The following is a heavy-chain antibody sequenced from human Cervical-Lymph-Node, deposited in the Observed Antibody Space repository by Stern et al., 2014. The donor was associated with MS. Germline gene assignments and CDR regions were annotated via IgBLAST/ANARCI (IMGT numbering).Heavy chain of an antibody. D-gene: IGHD5-24*01. CDR2: VSFSGST. CDR3: ANGGDEYNPIDY. J-gene: IGHJ4*02. CDR1: GVSISSGGYY. Sequence: QVQLQESGPGLLKPSQTLSLSCTVSGVSISSGGYYWSWIRQLPGQGLEWIGYVSFSGSTSYNTSVTSRVSIAVDTSKNQFSLNLRSVTAADTAVYYCANGGDEYNPIDYWGQGTLVIVST. V-gene: IGHV4-31*03.